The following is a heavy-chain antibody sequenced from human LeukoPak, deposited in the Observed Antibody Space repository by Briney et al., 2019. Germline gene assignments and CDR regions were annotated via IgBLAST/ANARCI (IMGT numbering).Heavy chain of an antibody. CDR2: IYHSGST. V-gene: IGHV4-38-2*02. CDR1: GYSISSGYY. CDR3: ARAGQVVPAAFDWYFDL. J-gene: IGHJ2*01. D-gene: IGHD2-2*01. Sequence: SETLSLTCTVSGYSISSGYYWGWIRQPPGKGLEWIGSIYHSGSTYYDPSLKSRVTISVDTSKNQFSLELSSVTAADTAVYYCARAGQVVPAAFDWYFDLWGRGTLVTVSS.